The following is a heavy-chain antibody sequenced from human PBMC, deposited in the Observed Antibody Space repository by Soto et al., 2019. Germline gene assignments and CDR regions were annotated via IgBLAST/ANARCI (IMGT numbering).Heavy chain of an antibody. CDR2: IYYSGST. J-gene: IGHJ4*02. V-gene: IGHV4-59*08. CDR1: GCSMSSYY. Sequence: PAETLSLTCTVSGCSMSSYYWSWIRQPPRKGLEWIGYIYYSGSTNYNPSLKSRVTISVDTSKNQFSLKLSSVTAADTAVYYCARRYGSSFDYWGQGTLVTVSS. CDR3: ARRYGSSFDY. D-gene: IGHD3-10*01.